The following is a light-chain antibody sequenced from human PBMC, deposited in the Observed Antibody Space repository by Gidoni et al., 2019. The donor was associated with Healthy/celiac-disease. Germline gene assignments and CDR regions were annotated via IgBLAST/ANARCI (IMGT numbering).Light chain of an antibody. Sequence: QAVVTQDPSLTVSPGGTVTLTCGSSTGAVTSGHYPYWFQQKPGQPPRTLIYDTSNKHSWTPARFSGSLRGGKAALTLSGAQPEDEAEYYCLLSYSVYVVSGGGTKLTVL. CDR2: DTS. CDR1: TGAVTSGHY. J-gene: IGLJ2*01. V-gene: IGLV7-46*01. CDR3: LLSYSVYVV.